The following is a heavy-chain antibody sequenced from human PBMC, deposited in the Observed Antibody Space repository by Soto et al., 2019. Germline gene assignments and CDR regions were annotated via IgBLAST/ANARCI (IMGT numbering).Heavy chain of an antibody. CDR1: GGSFSGYY. CDR2: INHGGGT. D-gene: IGHD4-17*01. Sequence: SETLSLTCAVYGGSFSGYYWNWIRQPPEKGLEWIGEINHGGGTNYNPSLKSRVTISVDTSKNHFSLNLSAVTAADTAVYYCARGPLRWLDIWGLGTMVTVSS. V-gene: IGHV4-34*01. CDR3: ARGPLRWLDI. J-gene: IGHJ3*02.